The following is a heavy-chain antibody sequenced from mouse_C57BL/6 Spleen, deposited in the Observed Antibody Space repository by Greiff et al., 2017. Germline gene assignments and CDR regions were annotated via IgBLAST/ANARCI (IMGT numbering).Heavy chain of an antibody. Sequence: EVQRVESGGGLVKPGGSLKLSCAASGFTFSSYAMSWVRQTPEKRLEWVATISDGGSYTYYPDNVKGRFTISRDNAKNNLYLQMSHLKSEDTAMYYCAREGNFTTVVYWYFDVWGTGTTVTVSS. V-gene: IGHV5-4*01. CDR2: ISDGGSYT. J-gene: IGHJ1*03. CDR1: GFTFSSYA. D-gene: IGHD1-1*01. CDR3: AREGNFTTVVYWYFDV.